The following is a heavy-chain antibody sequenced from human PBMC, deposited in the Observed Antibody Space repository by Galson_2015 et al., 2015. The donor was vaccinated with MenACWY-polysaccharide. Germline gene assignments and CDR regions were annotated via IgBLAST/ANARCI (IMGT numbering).Heavy chain of an antibody. CDR2: IYPGDSDT. CDR3: ARAPRDYGMDV. V-gene: IGHV5-51*03. CDR1: GYSFTSYW. J-gene: IGHJ6*02. Sequence: QSGAEVKKPGESLPISCKGSGYSFTSYWIGWVRQMPGKGLEWMGIIYPGDSDTRYSPSFQGQVTISADKSISTPYLQWSSLKASGTAMYSCARAPRDYGMDVSGPATTVTVSS.